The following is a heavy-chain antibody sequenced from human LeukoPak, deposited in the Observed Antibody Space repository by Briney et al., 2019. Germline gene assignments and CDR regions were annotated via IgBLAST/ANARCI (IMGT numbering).Heavy chain of an antibody. CDR3: ARAGDSSSWLIEIVFDY. Sequence: SETLSLTCTVSGGSISSYYWSWIRQPPGKGLEWIGYIYYSGSTNYSPSLKSRVTISVDTSKNQFSLKLSSVTAADTAVYYCARAGDSSSWLIEIVFDYWGQGTLVTVSS. V-gene: IGHV4-59*01. CDR2: IYYSGST. J-gene: IGHJ4*02. CDR1: GGSISSYY. D-gene: IGHD6-13*01.